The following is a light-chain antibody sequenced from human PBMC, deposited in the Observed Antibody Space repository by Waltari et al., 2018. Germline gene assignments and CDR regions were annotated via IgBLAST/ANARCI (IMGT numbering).Light chain of an antibody. Sequence: EIVMTQSPATLSVSPGERATLSCRASQSVSSNLAWYQQKPGQAPRLLIYGASTRATGIPARFSGSGSGTEFTLTISSLQSEDFAVYYCQQYNNWPRTFGQGPRWKSN. CDR3: QQYNNWPRT. V-gene: IGKV3-15*01. CDR1: QSVSSN. CDR2: GAS. J-gene: IGKJ1*01.